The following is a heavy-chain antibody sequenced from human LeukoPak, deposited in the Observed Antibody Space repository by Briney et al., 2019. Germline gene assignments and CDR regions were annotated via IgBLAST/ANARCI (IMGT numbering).Heavy chain of an antibody. CDR1: GFTFSSYA. Sequence: GGSLRLSCAASGFTFSSYAMSWVRQAPGKGLGWVSAVSGSGGSTYYADSVKGRFTISRDNSKNTLYLQMNSLRAEDTAVYYCAKGHYNPSYYFDYWGQGTLVTVSS. V-gene: IGHV3-23*01. J-gene: IGHJ4*02. CDR3: AKGHYNPSYYFDY. CDR2: VSGSGGST. D-gene: IGHD1-14*01.